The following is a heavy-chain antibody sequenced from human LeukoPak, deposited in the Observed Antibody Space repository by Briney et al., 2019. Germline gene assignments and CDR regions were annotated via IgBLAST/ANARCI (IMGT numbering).Heavy chain of an antibody. V-gene: IGHV3-23*01. CDR3: AKDGSSWYGDYFDD. J-gene: IGHJ4*02. D-gene: IGHD6-13*01. CDR1: GFTFSSYA. CDR2: ISGSGGST. Sequence: GGSLRLSCAASGFTFSSYAMSWVRQAPGKGLEWVSAISGSGGSTYYADSVKGRFTISRDNSKNTLYMQMNSLRAEDTGVYYCAKDGSSWYGDYFDDWGQGTLVTVSS.